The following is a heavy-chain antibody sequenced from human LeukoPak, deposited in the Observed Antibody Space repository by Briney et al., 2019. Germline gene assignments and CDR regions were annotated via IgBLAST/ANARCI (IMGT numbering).Heavy chain of an antibody. J-gene: IGHJ6*03. CDR3: ARVHFHQKLRYYYYYMDV. Sequence: GASVNVSCTASGYTFTGYYMHWVRQAPGQGLEWMGWINPNSGGTNYAQTFQGRVTMTRDTSISTAYMELSRLRSDDTAVYYCARVHFHQKLRYYYYYMDVWGKGTTVTVSS. D-gene: IGHD2/OR15-2a*01. CDR2: INPNSGGT. CDR1: GYTFTGYY. V-gene: IGHV1-2*02.